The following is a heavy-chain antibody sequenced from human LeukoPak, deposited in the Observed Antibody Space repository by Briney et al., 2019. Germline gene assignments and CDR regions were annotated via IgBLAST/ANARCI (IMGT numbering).Heavy chain of an antibody. CDR3: ARDQVDYGSGLMAFDI. V-gene: IGHV4-39*07. CDR2: IYYSGST. Sequence: SETLSLTCTVSGGSISSSSYYWGWIRQPPGKGLEWIGSIYYSGSTYYNPSLKSRVTISVDTSKNQFSLKLSSVTAADTAVYYCARDQVDYGSGLMAFDIWGQGTMVTVSS. J-gene: IGHJ3*02. D-gene: IGHD3-10*01. CDR1: GGSISSSSYY.